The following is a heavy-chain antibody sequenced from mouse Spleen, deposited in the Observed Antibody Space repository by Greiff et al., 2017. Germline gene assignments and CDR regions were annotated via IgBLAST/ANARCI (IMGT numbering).Heavy chain of an antibody. V-gene: IGHV3-6*01. CDR1: GYSITSGYY. CDR2: ISYDGSN. Sequence: EVQLVESGPGLVKPSQSLSLTCSVTGYSITSGYYWNWIRQFPGNKLEWMGYISYDGSNNYNPSLKNRISITRDTSKNQFFLKLNSVTTEDTATYYCARANQGYFDYWGQGTTLTVSS. CDR3: ARANQGYFDY. J-gene: IGHJ2*01.